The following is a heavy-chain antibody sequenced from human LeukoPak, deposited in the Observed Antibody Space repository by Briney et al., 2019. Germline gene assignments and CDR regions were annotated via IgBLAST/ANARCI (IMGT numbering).Heavy chain of an antibody. D-gene: IGHD2-8*02. CDR3: AREVVLGHRHYYYGMDV. J-gene: IGHJ6*02. V-gene: IGHV3-30*03. Sequence: PGRSLRLSCAASGFTFSSYGMHWVRQAPGKGLEWVAVISYDGSNKYYADSVKGRFTISRDNSKNTLYLQMNSLRAEDTAVYYCAREVVLGHRHYYYGMDVWGQGTTVTVSS. CDR2: ISYDGSNK. CDR1: GFTFSSYG.